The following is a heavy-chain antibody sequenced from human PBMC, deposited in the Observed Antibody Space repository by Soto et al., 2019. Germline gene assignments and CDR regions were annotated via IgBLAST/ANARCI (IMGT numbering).Heavy chain of an antibody. CDR1: GFTFSSYA. Sequence: PGGSLRLSCAASGFTFSSYAMSWVRQAPGKGLGWVSAISSSGGSTYYPDSVKGRFTISRDNSKNTLFLQMNSLRPEDTAVYYCTRDNRGTFDYWGQGALVTVSS. CDR2: ISSSGGST. CDR3: TRDNRGTFDY. D-gene: IGHD7-27*01. J-gene: IGHJ4*02. V-gene: IGHV3-23*01.